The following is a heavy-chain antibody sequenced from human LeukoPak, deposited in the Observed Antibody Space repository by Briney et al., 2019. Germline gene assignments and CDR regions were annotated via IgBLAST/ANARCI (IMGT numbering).Heavy chain of an antibody. CDR1: GFTFSTFG. Sequence: GRSLRLSCAVSGFTFSTFGMHWVRQAPGKGLEWVAVISHDGSDKYYADSVKGRFTISRDNSRNTLYLQMNSLRAEDTAMYYCARARPDGSGGSWPDAFDIWGQGTMVTVSS. V-gene: IGHV3-30*03. J-gene: IGHJ3*02. CDR2: ISHDGSDK. CDR3: ARARPDGSGGSWPDAFDI. D-gene: IGHD2-15*01.